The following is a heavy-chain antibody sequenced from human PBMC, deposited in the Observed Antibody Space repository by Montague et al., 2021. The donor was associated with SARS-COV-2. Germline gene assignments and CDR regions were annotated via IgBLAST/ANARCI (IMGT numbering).Heavy chain of an antibody. CDR1: GGSFSSY. CDR2: ISCGGGT. CDR3: ASHCGGGRCYFGMDV. Sequence: SETLSLTCDVYGGSFSSYWSWIRQPPGRGLEWVGQISCGGGTNYNPSLKSRVTISVDTSKNQVSLKLSSVTAADTAVYYCASHCGGGRCYFGMDVWGQGTTVTVSS. J-gene: IGHJ6*02. V-gene: IGHV4-34*01. D-gene: IGHD2-15*01.